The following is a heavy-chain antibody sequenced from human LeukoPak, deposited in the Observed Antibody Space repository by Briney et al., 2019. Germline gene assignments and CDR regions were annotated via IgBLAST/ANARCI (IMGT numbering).Heavy chain of an antibody. J-gene: IGHJ6*03. CDR3: ARRSEFGVLYYMDV. V-gene: IGHV3-48*01. Sequence: GGSLRLSCAASGFTFSSYSMNWVRQAPGKGLEWVSYISGSSGTIYYADSVKDRFTISRDNAKSSLYLQMNSLRAEDTAVYYCARRSEFGVLYYMDVWGKGTTVTVSS. CDR1: GFTFSSYS. D-gene: IGHD3-16*01. CDR2: ISGSSGTI.